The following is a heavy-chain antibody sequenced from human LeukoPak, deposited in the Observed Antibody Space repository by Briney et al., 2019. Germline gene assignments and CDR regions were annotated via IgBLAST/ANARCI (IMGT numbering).Heavy chain of an antibody. CDR2: ISNIGSYT. D-gene: IGHD4-17*01. V-gene: IGHV3-11*03. Sequence: GGSLRLSCAASGFTLSDYYMSWIRQAPGKGLEWVSYISNIGSYTNYADSVQGRFTISRDNANNSLYLQMNSLRAEDTAVDYCVRRRDYGYFDYWGQGTLVTVSS. J-gene: IGHJ4*02. CDR1: GFTLSDYY. CDR3: VRRRDYGYFDY.